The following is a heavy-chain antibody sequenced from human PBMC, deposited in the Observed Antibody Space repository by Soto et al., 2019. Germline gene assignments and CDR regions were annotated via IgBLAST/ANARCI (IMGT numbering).Heavy chain of an antibody. J-gene: IGHJ4*02. CDR3: ARERRWHYFDY. V-gene: IGHV4-59*01. D-gene: IGHD2-15*01. CDR2: IYYSGST. CDR1: GGSISSYY. Sequence: PSETLSLTCTVSGGSISSYYWSWIRQPPGKGLEWIGYIYYSGSTNYNPSLKSRVTISVDTSKNQFSLKLSSVTAADTAVYYCARERRWHYFDYWGQGTLVTVSS.